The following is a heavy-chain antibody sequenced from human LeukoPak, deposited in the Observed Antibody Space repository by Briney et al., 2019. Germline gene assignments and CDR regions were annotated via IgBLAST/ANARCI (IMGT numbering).Heavy chain of an antibody. V-gene: IGHV3-11*01. D-gene: IGHD5-12*01. CDR1: GGSISSTSYY. CDR2: ISSSGSTI. CDR3: ARRGYYDAFDI. J-gene: IGHJ3*02. Sequence: PSETLSLTCLVSGGSISSTSYYWGWIRQAPGKGLEWVSYISSSGSTIYYADSVKGRFTISRDNAKNSLYLQMNSLRAEDTAVYYCARRGYYDAFDIWGQGTMVTVSS.